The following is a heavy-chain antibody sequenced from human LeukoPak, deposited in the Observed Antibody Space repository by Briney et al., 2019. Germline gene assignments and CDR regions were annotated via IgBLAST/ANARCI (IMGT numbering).Heavy chain of an antibody. CDR1: GFTFSSYS. CDR2: ISSSSSYI. Sequence: PGGSLRLSCAASGFTFSSYSMNWVRQAPGKGLEWVSSISSSSSYIYYADSVKGRFTISRDNAKNSLYLQMNSLRAEDTAAYYCARQYCSGGSCYVDAFDIWGQGTMVTVSS. J-gene: IGHJ3*02. CDR3: ARQYCSGGSCYVDAFDI. V-gene: IGHV3-21*01. D-gene: IGHD2-15*01.